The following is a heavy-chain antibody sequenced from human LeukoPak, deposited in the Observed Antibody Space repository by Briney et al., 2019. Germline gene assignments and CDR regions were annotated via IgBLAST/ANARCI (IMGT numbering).Heavy chain of an antibody. D-gene: IGHD2-2*02. CDR3: TKTAPAAIYWFDP. CDR1: GFTVSSNY. CDR2: IYSGGST. J-gene: IGHJ5*02. V-gene: IGHV3-53*01. Sequence: GGSLRLSCAASGFTVSSNYMSWVRQAPGKGLEWVSVIYSGGSTYYADSVKGRFTISRDNSKNTLYLQMNSLRAEDTAVYYCTKTAPAAIYWFDPWGQGTLVTVSS.